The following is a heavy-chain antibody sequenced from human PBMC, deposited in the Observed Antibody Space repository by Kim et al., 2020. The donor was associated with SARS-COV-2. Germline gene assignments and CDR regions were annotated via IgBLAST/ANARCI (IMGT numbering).Heavy chain of an antibody. CDR2: ISYDGSNK. J-gene: IGHJ4*02. D-gene: IGHD3-10*01. V-gene: IGHV3-30-3*01. CDR1: GFTFSSYA. Sequence: GGSLRLSCAASGFTFSSYAMHWVRQAPGKGLEWVAVISYDGSNKYYAYSVKGRFTISRDNSKNTLYLQMNSLRAEDTAVYYCARDERGGFDYWGQGTLVTVSS. CDR3: ARDERGGFDY.